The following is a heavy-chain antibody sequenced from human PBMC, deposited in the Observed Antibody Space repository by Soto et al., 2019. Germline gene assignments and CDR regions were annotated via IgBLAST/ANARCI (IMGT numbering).Heavy chain of an antibody. CDR1: GYTFTDYY. Sequence: GASVKVSCKASGYTFTDYYMHWVRQAPGQGLEWMGWINRNNGGTSYAQKFEGWVTMTRDTSISTAYMEVRRLTSDDTAVYSCARHFHGYSAPYPFDYWGQGTLVTVSS. J-gene: IGHJ4*02. CDR3: ARHFHGYSAPYPFDY. CDR2: INRNNGGT. D-gene: IGHD4-4*01. V-gene: IGHV1-2*04.